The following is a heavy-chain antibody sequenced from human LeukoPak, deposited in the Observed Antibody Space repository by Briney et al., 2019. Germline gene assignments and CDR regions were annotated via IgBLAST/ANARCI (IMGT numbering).Heavy chain of an antibody. CDR1: GFTFDDYG. CDR3: ARDNGDYFYYYMDV. J-gene: IGHJ6*03. V-gene: IGHV3-20*04. Sequence: PGGSLRLSCAASGFTFDDYGMSWVRQAPGKGLEWVSGINWNGGSTGYADSAKGRSTISRDNAKNSLYLQMNSLRAEDTALYYCARDNGDYFYYYMDVWGKGTTVTVSS. CDR2: INWNGGST. D-gene: IGHD3-16*02.